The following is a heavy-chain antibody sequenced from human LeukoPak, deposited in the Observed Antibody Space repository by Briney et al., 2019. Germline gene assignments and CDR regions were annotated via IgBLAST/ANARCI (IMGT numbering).Heavy chain of an antibody. CDR2: ISSGGTTI. CDR1: EFTLRNYE. Sequence: GGSLRLSCAASEFTLRNYEMNWVRQAPGKRLEWISYISSGGTTIYYADSVKGRFTISRDNSKNTLYLQMNSLRAEDTAVYYCASCLATGTTGAFDIWGQGTMVTVSS. V-gene: IGHV3-48*03. D-gene: IGHD1-1*01. J-gene: IGHJ3*02. CDR3: ASCLATGTTGAFDI.